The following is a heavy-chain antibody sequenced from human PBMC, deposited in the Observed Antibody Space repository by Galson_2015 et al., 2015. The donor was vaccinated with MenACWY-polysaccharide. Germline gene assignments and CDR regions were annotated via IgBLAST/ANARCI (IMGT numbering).Heavy chain of an antibody. V-gene: IGHV3-7*01. CDR2: INQDGSEK. Sequence: SLRLSCAASGFTFGNFWMSWVRQAPGKGLEWVASINQDGSEKHYVDSMRVQFTVSRDNAKNSLYLQMNSLRAEDTAVYYCARTRIVGAHWFDCWGQGTLVTVSS. CDR1: GFTFGNFW. D-gene: IGHD1-26*01. J-gene: IGHJ4*02. CDR3: ARTRIVGAHWFDC.